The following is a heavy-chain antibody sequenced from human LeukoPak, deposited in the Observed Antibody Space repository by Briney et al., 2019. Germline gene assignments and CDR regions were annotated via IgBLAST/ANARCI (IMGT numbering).Heavy chain of an antibody. J-gene: IGHJ6*02. V-gene: IGHV3-7*01. CDR3: ATYTHWVAGDV. D-gene: IGHD3-16*01. CDR1: GLAFSDYW. Sequence: GGSLRLSCAASGLAFSDYWMSWVRQAPGKGLEWVANMNQDGSAKDYVDSVKGRFTISRDNARNSLYLQMSSLRAEDTAVYYCATYTHWVAGDVWGQGTTVTVSS. CDR2: MNQDGSAK.